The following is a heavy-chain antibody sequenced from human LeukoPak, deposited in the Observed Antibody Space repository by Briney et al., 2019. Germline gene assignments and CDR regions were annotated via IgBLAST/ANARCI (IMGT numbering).Heavy chain of an antibody. CDR3: ARGGHYCSSTCCYKDY. Sequence: GGSLRLSCAASGFTFSSYWMHWVRQAPGKGLVWVSRINTDGSSTSYADSVKGRFTISRDNAKNTLYLQMNSLRAEDTAVYYCARGGHYCSSTCCYKDYWGQGTLVTVSS. J-gene: IGHJ4*02. CDR1: GFTFSSYW. V-gene: IGHV3-74*01. CDR2: INTDGSST. D-gene: IGHD2-2*02.